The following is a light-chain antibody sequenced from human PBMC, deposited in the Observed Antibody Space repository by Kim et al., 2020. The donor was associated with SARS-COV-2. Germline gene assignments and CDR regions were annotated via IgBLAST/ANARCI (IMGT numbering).Light chain of an antibody. Sequence: IVLTQSPGTLSLSPGERATLSCRASHSVKNNYVAWYQQKPGQAPRLLIYGASSRATGIPDRVSGSGSGTDFTLTISRLEPEDFAVYYCQQYGRSLTFGGGTKVEIK. CDR3: QQYGRSLT. CDR1: HSVKNNY. CDR2: GAS. V-gene: IGKV3-20*01. J-gene: IGKJ4*01.